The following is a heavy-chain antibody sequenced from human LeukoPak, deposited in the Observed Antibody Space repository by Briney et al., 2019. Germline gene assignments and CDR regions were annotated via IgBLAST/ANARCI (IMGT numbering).Heavy chain of an antibody. CDR2: ISSSGTTI. CDR1: GFTFSSYE. D-gene: IGHD6-19*01. V-gene: IGHV3-48*03. CDR3: ARDGSGWSDY. Sequence: GGSLRLSCAASGFTFSSYEMNWVGQAPGKGLEWVSYISSSGTTISSADSVKGRFTISRDNAKNSLYLQMNSLRAEDPAVYYCARDGSGWSDYWGQGILVTVSS. J-gene: IGHJ4*02.